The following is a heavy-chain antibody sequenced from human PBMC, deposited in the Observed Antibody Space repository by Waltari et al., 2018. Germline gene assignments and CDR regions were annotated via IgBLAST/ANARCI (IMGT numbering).Heavy chain of an antibody. Sequence: QITLKESGPTLVKPTQTLTLTCTFSGFSLSTSGVGVGWIRQPPGKALEWLALIYWNDDKRYSPSRKSRLTITKDTSKNQVVLTMTNMDPVDTATYYCALGYGDKIYYYYGMDVWGQGTTVTVSS. V-gene: IGHV2-5*01. J-gene: IGHJ6*02. CDR3: ALGYGDKIYYYYGMDV. CDR1: GFSLSTSGVG. D-gene: IGHD4-17*01. CDR2: IYWNDDK.